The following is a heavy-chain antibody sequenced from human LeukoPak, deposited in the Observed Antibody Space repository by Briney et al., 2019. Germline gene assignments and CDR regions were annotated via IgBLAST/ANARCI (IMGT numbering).Heavy chain of an antibody. CDR1: GGTFSSYA. J-gene: IGHJ4*02. V-gene: IGHV1-69*06. CDR3: ARDLPDGAFGY. Sequence: ASVKVSCKASGGTFSSYAISWVRQAPGRGLEWMGRIIPIFGTANYAQKFQGRVTITADKSTSTAYMELSSLRSEDTAVYYCARDLPDGAFGYWGQGTLLTVSS. D-gene: IGHD3-16*01. CDR2: IIPIFGTA.